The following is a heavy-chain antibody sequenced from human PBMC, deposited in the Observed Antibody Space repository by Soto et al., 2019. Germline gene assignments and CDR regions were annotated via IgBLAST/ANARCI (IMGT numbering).Heavy chain of an antibody. CDR1: GFTFSDYY. V-gene: IGHV3-11*01. Sequence: QVQLVESGGDLVKPGGSLRLSCAASGFTFSDYYMSWIRQAPGKGLEWVSSITSSGSTTYYTDSVKCRFTIYRDNAKNSLYLQMNSLRAEDTAVYYCARERYSYGPYYFDYWGQGTLVTVSS. J-gene: IGHJ4*02. CDR2: ITSSGSTT. D-gene: IGHD5-18*01. CDR3: ARERYSYGPYYFDY.